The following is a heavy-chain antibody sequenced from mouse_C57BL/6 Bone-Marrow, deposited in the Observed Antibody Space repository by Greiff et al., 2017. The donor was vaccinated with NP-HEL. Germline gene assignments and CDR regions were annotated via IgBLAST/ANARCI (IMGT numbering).Heavy chain of an antibody. Sequence: EVQLQQSGPELVKPGASVKISCKASGYTFTDYYMNWVKQSHGKSLEWIGDINPNNGGTSYNQKFKGKATLTVDKSSSTAYMELRSLTSEDSAVYYCAEGNYSFAYWGQGTLVTVSA. CDR1: GYTFTDYY. CDR3: AEGNYSFAY. D-gene: IGHD2-1*01. V-gene: IGHV1-26*01. J-gene: IGHJ3*01. CDR2: INPNNGGT.